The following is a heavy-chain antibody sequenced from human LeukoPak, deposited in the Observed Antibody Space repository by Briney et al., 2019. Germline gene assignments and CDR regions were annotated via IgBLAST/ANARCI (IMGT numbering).Heavy chain of an antibody. Sequence: PGGSLRLSCAASGFTFSDYYMSWIRQAPGKGLEWVSYISSSGSTIYYADSVKGRFTTSRDNAKNSLYLQMNSLRAEDTAVYYCARHHNYGDQWTYYFDYWGQGTLVTVSS. J-gene: IGHJ4*02. V-gene: IGHV3-11*01. D-gene: IGHD4-17*01. CDR3: ARHHNYGDQWTYYFDY. CDR2: ISSSGSTI. CDR1: GFTFSDYY.